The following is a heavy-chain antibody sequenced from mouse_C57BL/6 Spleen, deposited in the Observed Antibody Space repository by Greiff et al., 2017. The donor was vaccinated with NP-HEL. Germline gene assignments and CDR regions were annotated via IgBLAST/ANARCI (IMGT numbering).Heavy chain of an antibody. V-gene: IGHV1-18*01. J-gene: IGHJ3*01. CDR2: INPNNGGT. D-gene: IGHD1-1*01. Sequence: VQLQQSGPELVKPGASVKIPCKASGYTFTDYNMDWVKQSHGKSLEWIGDINPNNGGTIYNQKFKGKATLTVDKSSSTSYMELRSLTSEDTAVYYCARGHYGTPVAYWGQGTLVTVSA. CDR1: GYTFTDYN. CDR3: ARGHYGTPVAY.